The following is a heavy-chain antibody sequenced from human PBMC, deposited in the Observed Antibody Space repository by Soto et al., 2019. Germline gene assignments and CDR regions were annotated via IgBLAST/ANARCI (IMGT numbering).Heavy chain of an antibody. V-gene: IGHV4-31*03. Sequence: SETLSLTCTVSGVSVSSAGYYWTWIRQPPGKGLEWMGYISYSGGTYYNPSLKSRITISLDTSKSQFSLKLTSVTAADTAVYYCVRFVNYYYGVDVWGQGTTVTVSS. CDR1: GVSVSSAGYY. D-gene: IGHD2-21*01. J-gene: IGHJ6*02. CDR2: ISYSGGT. CDR3: VRFVNYYYGVDV.